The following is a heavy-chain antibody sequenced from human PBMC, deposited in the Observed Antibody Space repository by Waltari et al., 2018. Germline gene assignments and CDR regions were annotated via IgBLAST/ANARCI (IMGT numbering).Heavy chain of an antibody. V-gene: IGHV3-13*01. CDR3: ARGECSGGSCTFDY. CDR1: GFPFSSYD. J-gene: IGHJ4*02. CDR2: IGTAGDT. Sequence: EVQLVELGGGLVQPGGSLRLSCAASGFPFSSYDMHGVREATGKGLEWVSAIGTAGDTYYPGSVKGRFTISRENAKNSLYLQMNSLRAGDTAVYYCARGECSGGSCTFDYWGQGTLVTVSS. D-gene: IGHD2-15*01.